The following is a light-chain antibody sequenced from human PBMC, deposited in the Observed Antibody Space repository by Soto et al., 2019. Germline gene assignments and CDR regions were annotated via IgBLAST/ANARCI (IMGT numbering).Light chain of an antibody. CDR3: QHYDHLPPFT. J-gene: IGKJ3*01. V-gene: IGKV1-33*01. Sequence: DIQMTQSPSSLSASVGDRVTITCQASQDIRKYLSWYQQKPVKAPKLLIYGASYLETGVPSRFSGSGYGTDFTFTISSLQPEDIATYYCQHYDHLPPFTFGPGTKVAIK. CDR1: QDIRKY. CDR2: GAS.